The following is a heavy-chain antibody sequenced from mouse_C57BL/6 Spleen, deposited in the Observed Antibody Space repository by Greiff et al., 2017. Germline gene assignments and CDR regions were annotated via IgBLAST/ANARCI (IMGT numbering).Heavy chain of an antibody. Sequence: EVKLVESGGDLVKPGGSLQLSCAASGFTFSSYGMSWVRQTPDKRLEWVATISSGGSFTYYPDSVKGRFTISRDNATNTPYLQMSSLKSEDPAMYYLARRVTGAGFDDWGPGTTPTVCS. CDR2: ISSGGSFT. V-gene: IGHV5-6*02. J-gene: IGHJ2*01. D-gene: IGHD4-1*01. CDR1: GFTFSSYG. CDR3: ARRVTGAGFDD.